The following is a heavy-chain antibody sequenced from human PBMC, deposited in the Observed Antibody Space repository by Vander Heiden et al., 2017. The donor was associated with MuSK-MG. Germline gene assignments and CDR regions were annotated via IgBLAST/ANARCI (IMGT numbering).Heavy chain of an antibody. D-gene: IGHD5-18*01. V-gene: IGHV4-30-2*03. Sequence: LALKSRVTISVDTSKNQFSLKLSSVTAADTAVYYFARRGYRYGFFDYWGQGTMVTVYS. J-gene: IGHJ4*02. CDR3: ARRGYRYGFFDY.